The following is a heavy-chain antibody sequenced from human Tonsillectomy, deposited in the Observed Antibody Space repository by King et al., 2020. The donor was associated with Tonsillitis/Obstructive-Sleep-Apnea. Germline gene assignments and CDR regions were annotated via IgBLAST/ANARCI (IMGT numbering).Heavy chain of an antibody. CDR2: ISGSGGST. D-gene: IGHD2-15*01. CDR1: GFIFSSYS. Sequence: VQLVESGGGLVQPGGSLRLSCAASGFIFSSYSMTWVRQAPGKGLEWLSSISGSGGSTYYADSVKGRVTISRDNSKNTLYLQMNSLRAEDTAVYYCAKVGYCSGGTCYGRAYWGQGTLVTVSS. CDR3: AKVGYCSGGTCYGRAY. J-gene: IGHJ4*02. V-gene: IGHV3-23*04.